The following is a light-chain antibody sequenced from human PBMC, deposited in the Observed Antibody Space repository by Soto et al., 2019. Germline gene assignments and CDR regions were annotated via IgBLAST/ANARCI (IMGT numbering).Light chain of an antibody. CDR1: QSLLHSNGHNY. CDR3: MQGPQAPLT. V-gene: IGKV2-28*01. Sequence: DIVMTQSPLSLSVTPGEPASISCRSSQSLLHSNGHNYLDCYLQKPGQSPQLLIYLGSIRAPGVPGRFSGSGTGTDFTLKISRVEAEDVGFYYCMQGPQAPLTFGQGTKVEIK. J-gene: IGKJ1*01. CDR2: LGS.